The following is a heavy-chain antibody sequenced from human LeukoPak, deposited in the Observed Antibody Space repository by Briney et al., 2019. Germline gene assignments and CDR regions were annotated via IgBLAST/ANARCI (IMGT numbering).Heavy chain of an antibody. D-gene: IGHD1-26*01. V-gene: IGHV4-31*03. J-gene: IGHJ5*02. Sequence: SETLSLTCTVSGGSISSGGSYWSWIRQHPGKGLEWIGYIYYSGSTYYNPSLKSRVTISVDTSKNQFSLKLSSVTAADTAVYYCARRSWSNWFDPWGQGTLVTVSS. CDR2: IYYSGST. CDR3: ARRSWSNWFDP. CDR1: GGSISSGGSY.